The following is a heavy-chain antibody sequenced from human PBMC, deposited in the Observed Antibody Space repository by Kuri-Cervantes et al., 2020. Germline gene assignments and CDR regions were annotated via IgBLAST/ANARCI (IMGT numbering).Heavy chain of an antibody. V-gene: IGHV3-33*01. D-gene: IGHD1-26*01. Sequence: GESLKISCAASGFTFSSYGMHWVRQAPGKGLEWVAVIWYDGSNKYYADSVKGRFTISRDNSKNTLYLQMNSLRAEDTAVYYCAIAWELPTFGYWGQGTLVTVSS. CDR3: AIAWELPTFGY. CDR2: IWYDGSNK. J-gene: IGHJ4*02. CDR1: GFTFSSYG.